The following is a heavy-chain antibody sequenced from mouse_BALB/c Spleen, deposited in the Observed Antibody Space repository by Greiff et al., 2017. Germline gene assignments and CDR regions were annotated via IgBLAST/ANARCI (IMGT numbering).Heavy chain of an antibody. CDR2: IYPGDGDT. J-gene: IGHJ4*01. Sequence: QAQLQQSGAELVRPGSSVKISCKASGYAFSSYWMNWVKQRPGQGLEWIGQIYPGDGDTNYNGKFKGKATLTADKSSSTAYMQLSSLTSEDSAVYFCARTEVYDYAMDYWGQGTSVTVSS. V-gene: IGHV1-80*01. D-gene: IGHD2-3*01. CDR1: GYAFSSYW. CDR3: ARTEVYDYAMDY.